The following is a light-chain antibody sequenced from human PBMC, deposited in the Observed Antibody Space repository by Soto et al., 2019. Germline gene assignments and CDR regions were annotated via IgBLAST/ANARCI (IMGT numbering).Light chain of an antibody. J-gene: IGLJ1*01. CDR3: CSYAGSSPYV. CDR2: EGS. V-gene: IGLV2-23*01. CDR1: SSDVGSYNL. Sequence: QSVLTQPASVSGSPGQSITISCTVTSSDVGSYNLVSWYQQHPGKAPKLMIYEGSKRPSGVSNRFSGSKSGNTASLTISGLQAEDEVDYYCCSYAGSSPYVFGTGTKVTVL.